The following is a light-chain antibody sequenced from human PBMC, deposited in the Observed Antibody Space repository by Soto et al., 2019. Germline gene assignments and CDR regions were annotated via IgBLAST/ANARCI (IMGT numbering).Light chain of an antibody. Sequence: QSVLTQPASVSGSPGQSITISCTGTSSDVGGYNYVSWYQQHPGKAPKLMIYEVSNRPSGVSNRFSGSKSGNTASLTISGLQDEDEADYYCSSYTINSTPYVFGTGTKLTVL. CDR2: EVS. CDR3: SSYTINSTPYV. CDR1: SSDVGGYNY. V-gene: IGLV2-14*01. J-gene: IGLJ1*01.